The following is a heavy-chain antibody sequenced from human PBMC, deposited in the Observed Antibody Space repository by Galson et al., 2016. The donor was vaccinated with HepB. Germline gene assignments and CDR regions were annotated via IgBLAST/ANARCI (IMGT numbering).Heavy chain of an antibody. CDR1: GLTVSGDY. J-gene: IGHJ3*02. CDR3: ARNMYGAATNYIGDVFDI. V-gene: IGHV3-53*01. Sequence: SLRLSCAVSGLTVSGDYMSWVRQAPGKGLEWVSALYRDGSTYYADSVEGRFTISRDNSRNTLYLQMNSLRAEDTAMYYCARNMYGAATNYIGDVFDIWGQGTMVTVSS. CDR2: LYRDGST. D-gene: IGHD3-10*01.